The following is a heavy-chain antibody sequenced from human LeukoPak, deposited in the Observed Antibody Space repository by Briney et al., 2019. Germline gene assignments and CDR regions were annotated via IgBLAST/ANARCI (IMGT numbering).Heavy chain of an antibody. J-gene: IGHJ4*02. CDR3: ARDRARVTGSGYYDY. CDR2: IRSSGSKI. Sequence: GGSLRLSCAASGFTFSSYEMNWVRQAPGKGLEWVSYIRSSGSKIYYADSVKGRFTISRDNAKNSLYLQMNSLRAEDTAVYYCARDRARVTGSGYYDYWGQGTLVTVSS. V-gene: IGHV3-48*03. CDR1: GFTFSSYE. D-gene: IGHD3-22*01.